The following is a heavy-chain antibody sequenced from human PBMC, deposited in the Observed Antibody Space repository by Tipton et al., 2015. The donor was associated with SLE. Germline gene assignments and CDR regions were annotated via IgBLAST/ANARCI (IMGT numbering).Heavy chain of an antibody. V-gene: IGHV3-9*01. CDR3: AKDINYDMGGKTFDI. D-gene: IGHD3-9*01. CDR2: ISWNSGSI. J-gene: IGHJ3*02. Sequence: RSLRLSCAASGFTFSNYGMSWVRQAPGKGLEWVSGISWNSGSIGYADSLKGRFTISRDNAKNSLYLQMNSLRAEDTALYYCAKDINYDMGGKTFDIWGQGTMVTVSS. CDR1: GFTFSNYG.